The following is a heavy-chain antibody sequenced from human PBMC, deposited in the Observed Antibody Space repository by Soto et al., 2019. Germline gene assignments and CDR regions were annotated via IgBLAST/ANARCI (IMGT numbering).Heavy chain of an antibody. CDR2: IYYSGST. CDR3: ATNGVLWFGRTGGMDV. V-gene: IGHV4-31*03. D-gene: IGHD3-10*01. CDR1: GGSISSGGYY. Sequence: PSETLSLTCTVFGGSISSGGYYWSWIRQHPGKGLEWIGYIYYSGSTYYNPSLKSRVTISVDTSKNQFSLKLSSVTAADTAVYYXATNGVLWFGRTGGMDVWGQGTTVTVSS. J-gene: IGHJ6*02.